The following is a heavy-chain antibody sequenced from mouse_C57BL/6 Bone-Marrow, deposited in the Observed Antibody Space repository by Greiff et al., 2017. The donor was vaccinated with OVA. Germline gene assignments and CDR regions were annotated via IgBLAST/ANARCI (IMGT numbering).Heavy chain of an antibody. D-gene: IGHD1-1*01. Sequence: VQLKQPGPELVKPGASVKLSCKASGYTFTDYYMNWVKQSPGQSLEWIGDLNPNNGGTSYNQKFKGKATLTVDKSSSTAYMELRSLTSEDSAVYNCARREYYGRSYASNWYFDVWGTGTTVTVSS. V-gene: IGHV1-26*01. CDR2: LNPNNGGT. CDR1: GYTFTDYY. CDR3: ARREYYGRSYASNWYFDV. J-gene: IGHJ1*03.